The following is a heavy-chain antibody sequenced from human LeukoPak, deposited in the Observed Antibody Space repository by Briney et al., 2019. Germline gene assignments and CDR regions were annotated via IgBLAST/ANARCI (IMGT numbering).Heavy chain of an antibody. CDR2: TYTSGST. J-gene: IGHJ6*03. D-gene: IGHD6-6*01. CDR1: GGSISSYD. Sequence: SETLSLTCTVSGGSISSYDWSWIRQPAGKGLEWIGRTYTSGSTNYNPSLKSRVTMSVDMSKNQFSLKLSSMIAADTAVYYCARGRIRSIAARQYYYMDVWGKGTTVTVSS. V-gene: IGHV4-4*07. CDR3: ARGRIRSIAARQYYYMDV.